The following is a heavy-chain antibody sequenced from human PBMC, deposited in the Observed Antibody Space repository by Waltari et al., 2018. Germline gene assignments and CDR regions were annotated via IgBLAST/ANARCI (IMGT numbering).Heavy chain of an antibody. Sequence: EVQLVESGGGLVQPGRSLRLSCAASGFTFDDYAMHWVRQAPGKGLEWVSGISWNSGSIGYADSVKGRFTISRDNAKNSLYLQMNSLRAEDMALYYCAKDMASREVAARRSLDYWGQGTLVTVSS. CDR1: GFTFDDYA. CDR2: ISWNSGSI. J-gene: IGHJ4*02. D-gene: IGHD6-6*01. V-gene: IGHV3-9*03. CDR3: AKDMASREVAARRSLDY.